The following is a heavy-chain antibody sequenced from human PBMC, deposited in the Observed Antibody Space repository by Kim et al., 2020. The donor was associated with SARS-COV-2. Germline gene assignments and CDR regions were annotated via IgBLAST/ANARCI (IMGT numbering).Heavy chain of an antibody. V-gene: IGHV4-59*13. Sequence: SETLSLTCTVSGGSISSYYWSWIRQPPGKGLEWIGYIYYSGSTNYNPSLKSRVTISVDTSKNQFSRKLSSVTAADTAVYYCARGFGYDILTGDYWGFDYWGQGTLVTVSS. CDR2: IYYSGST. J-gene: IGHJ4*02. CDR1: GGSISSYY. D-gene: IGHD3-9*01. CDR3: ARGFGYDILTGDYWGFDY.